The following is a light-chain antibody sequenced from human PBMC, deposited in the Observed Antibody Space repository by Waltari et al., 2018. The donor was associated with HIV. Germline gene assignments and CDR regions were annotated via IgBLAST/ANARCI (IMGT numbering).Light chain of an antibody. V-gene: IGLV2-14*03. CDR3: SSYSTRNFLM. Sequence: QSALTQPASVSGSPGQSITISCSGPPSAIDPFNYVSWYQQHPGNVPKLIFFEVYVRPAGLSDRFAAAKSGNTASLTISDLQPEDEADYFCSSYSTRNFLMFGGGTKLTVL. CDR2: EVY. CDR1: PSAIDPFNY. J-gene: IGLJ3*02.